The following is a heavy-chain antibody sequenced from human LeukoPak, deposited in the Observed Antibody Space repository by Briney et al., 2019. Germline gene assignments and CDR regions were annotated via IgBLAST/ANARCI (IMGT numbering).Heavy chain of an antibody. CDR2: IYTSGST. Sequence: SEILSLTCTVSGGSISSYYWSWIRQPAGKGLEWIGRIYTSGSTNYNPSLKSRVTMSVDTSKNQFSLKLSSVTAADTAVYYCARDVIVVVPAAPGYYYMDVWGKGTTVTVSS. J-gene: IGHJ6*03. V-gene: IGHV4-4*07. CDR1: GGSISSYY. CDR3: ARDVIVVVPAAPGYYYMDV. D-gene: IGHD2-2*01.